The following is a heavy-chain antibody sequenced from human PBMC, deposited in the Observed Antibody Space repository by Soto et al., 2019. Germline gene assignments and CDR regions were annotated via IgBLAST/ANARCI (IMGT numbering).Heavy chain of an antibody. Sequence: GASVKVCCKASGYTFTGYGISWVRQAPGQGLEWMGWISVNNGFTNYAQKFQDRVTMTTDTSTTTAYMELRSLRFDDTAVYYCARFLGHSTSWYLNGMDVWGQGNTVTV. J-gene: IGHJ6*02. CDR1: GYTFTGYG. CDR3: ARFLGHSTSWYLNGMDV. CDR2: ISVNNGFT. V-gene: IGHV1-18*04. D-gene: IGHD6-13*01.